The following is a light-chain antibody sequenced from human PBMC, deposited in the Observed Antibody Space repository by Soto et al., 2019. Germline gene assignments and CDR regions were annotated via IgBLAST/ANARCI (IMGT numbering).Light chain of an antibody. CDR3: QQYGSSPRFT. Sequence: EIVLTQSPGTLSLSPGERATLSCRASQSVSSSYLAWYQQKPGQAPRLLISGASSSATGIPDRFSGSGSGTDFTLTISRLEPEAFAVYYCQQYGSSPRFTFGPGTKVDIK. CDR1: QSVSSSY. J-gene: IGKJ3*01. CDR2: GAS. V-gene: IGKV3-20*01.